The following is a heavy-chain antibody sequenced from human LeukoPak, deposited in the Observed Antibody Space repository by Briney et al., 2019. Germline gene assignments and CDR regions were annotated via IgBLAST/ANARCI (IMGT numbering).Heavy chain of an antibody. V-gene: IGHV4-4*07. D-gene: IGHD6-19*01. J-gene: IGHJ4*02. Sequence: SETLSLTCTVSGGSTSSYYWSWIRQPAGKGLEWIGRIYTSGSTNYNPSLKSRVTMSVDTSKNQFSLKLSSVTAADTAVYYCARESVYSSGGGLVDYWGQGTLVTVSS. CDR3: ARESVYSSGGGLVDY. CDR2: IYTSGST. CDR1: GGSTSSYY.